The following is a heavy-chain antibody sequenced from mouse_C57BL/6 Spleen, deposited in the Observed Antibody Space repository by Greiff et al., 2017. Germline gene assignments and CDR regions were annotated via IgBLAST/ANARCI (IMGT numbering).Heavy chain of an antibody. D-gene: IGHD2-3*01. V-gene: IGHV1-22*01. Sequence: EVQLQQSGPELVKPGASVKMSCKASGYTFTDYNMHWVKQSHGKSLEWIGYINPNNGGTSYNQKFKGKATMTVNKSSSTAYMELRSLTSEDSAVYYCARGVGIMIYYFDYWGQGTTLTVSS. CDR2: INPNNGGT. CDR3: ARGVGIMIYYFDY. J-gene: IGHJ2*01. CDR1: GYTFTDYN.